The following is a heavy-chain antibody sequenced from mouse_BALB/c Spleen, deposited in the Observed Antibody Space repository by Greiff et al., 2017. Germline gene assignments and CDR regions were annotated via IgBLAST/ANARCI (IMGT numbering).Heavy chain of an antibody. V-gene: IGHV2-2*02. D-gene: IGHD3-3*01. J-gene: IGHJ2*01. CDR3: ARKGLGGWYFDY. CDR2: IWSGGST. CDR1: GFSLTSYG. Sequence: QVQLQQSGPGLVQPSQSLSITCTVSGFSLTSYGVHWVRQSPGKGLEWLGVIWSGGSTDYNAAFISRLSISKDNSKSQVFFKMNSLQANDTAIYYCARKGLGGWYFDYWGQGTTLTVSS.